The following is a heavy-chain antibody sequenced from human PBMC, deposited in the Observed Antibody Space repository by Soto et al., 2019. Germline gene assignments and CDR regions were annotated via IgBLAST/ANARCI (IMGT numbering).Heavy chain of an antibody. D-gene: IGHD1-26*01. J-gene: IGHJ4*02. CDR1: GGSISSYY. V-gene: IGHV4-59*01. CDR2: IYYSGSP. CDR3: ARGGGSYFWNWGDY. Sequence: QVQLQESGPGLVKPSETLSLTCTVSGGSISSYYWSWIRQPPGKGLEWTGYIYYSGSPNYNPSLKSRVTISVDTSKNQFSLKVSSVTAGDTGVYYCARGGGSYFWNWGDYWGQGTLVTVSS.